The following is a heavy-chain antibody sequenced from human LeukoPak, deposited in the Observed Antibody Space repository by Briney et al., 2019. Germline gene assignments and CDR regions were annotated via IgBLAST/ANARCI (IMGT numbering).Heavy chain of an antibody. V-gene: IGHV1-18*01. J-gene: IGHJ4*02. CDR1: GYTFATYS. D-gene: IGHD6-19*01. CDR3: ARGHSSGRDYYFDT. Sequence: ASVKVSCKTSGYTFATYSINWVRHAPGQGLEWMGWISGYSGSTNYAQKLQGRVTMTTGTSTTTAYMELRSLKSDDTAVYYCARGHSSGRDYYFDTWGQGTLVTVSS. CDR2: ISGYSGST.